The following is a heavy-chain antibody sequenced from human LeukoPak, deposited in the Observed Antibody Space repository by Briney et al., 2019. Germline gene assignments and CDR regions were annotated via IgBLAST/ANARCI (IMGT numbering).Heavy chain of an antibody. CDR1: GFTFSDYY. Sequence: GGSLRLSCAASGFTFSDYYMSWIRQAPGKGLEWVSYISSRCSTIFYTDSVKVRFNISRDNAKNSLYLQMNSLRAKDTAVYYCARGSYYYGMDVWGQGTTVTVSS. D-gene: IGHD3-10*01. CDR2: ISSRCSTI. V-gene: IGHV3-11*01. J-gene: IGHJ6*02. CDR3: ARGSYYYGMDV.